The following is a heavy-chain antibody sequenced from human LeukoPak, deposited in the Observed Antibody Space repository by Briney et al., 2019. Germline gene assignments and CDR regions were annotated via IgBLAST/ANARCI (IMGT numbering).Heavy chain of an antibody. CDR1: GFTFSSYW. Sequence: QLGGSLILSCASSGFTFSSYWMHWVRQAPGKGLVWVSRINSDGSSTNYPDSVKGRFTISRDNAKNTLYLEMNSLRDEDTAMYYCATVNVPATSYWGQGTLVTVSS. CDR2: INSDGSST. CDR3: ATVNVPATSY. D-gene: IGHD2-15*01. V-gene: IGHV3-74*01. J-gene: IGHJ4*02.